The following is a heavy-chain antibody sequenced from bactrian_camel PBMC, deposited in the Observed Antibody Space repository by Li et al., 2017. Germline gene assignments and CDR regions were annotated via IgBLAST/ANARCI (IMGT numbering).Heavy chain of an antibody. Sequence: DVQLVESGGSFVLLGGSLKISCRATGFEFSRYDLTWVRQVPAQGLEWVAFIWNGGKTIYQDSVQGRFVVSRNNAENTLYLQMNYLKTEDTGIYYCATTGWTGRTRERHGYYWGQGTQV. D-gene: IGHD5*01. V-gene: IGHV3S42*01. J-gene: IGHJ4*01. CDR3: ATTGWTGRTRERHGYY. CDR1: GFEFSRYD. CDR2: FIWNGGKT.